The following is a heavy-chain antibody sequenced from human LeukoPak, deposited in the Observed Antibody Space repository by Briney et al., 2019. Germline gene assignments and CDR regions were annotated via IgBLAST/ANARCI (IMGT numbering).Heavy chain of an antibody. CDR2: IHYSGTT. Sequence: SETLSLTCTVSGGSISTYYWNWIRQPTGKGLEWIGSIHYSGTTNYNPSLKSRVTISVDTSKNEFSLRLISMTAADTAVYYCARDRTANAYNIWGQGTVVTVSS. J-gene: IGHJ3*02. V-gene: IGHV4-59*01. CDR1: GGSISTYY. CDR3: ARDRTANAYNI. D-gene: IGHD2-2*01.